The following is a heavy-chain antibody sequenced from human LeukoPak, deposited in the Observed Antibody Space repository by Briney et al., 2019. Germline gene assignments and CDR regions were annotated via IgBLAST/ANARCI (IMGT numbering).Heavy chain of an antibody. D-gene: IGHD5-24*01. J-gene: IGHJ4*02. Sequence: GGSLRLSCAASGFTFSSYGMHWVRQAPGKGLEWVAFTRYDGSNKYYADSVKGRFTISRDNSKNTLYLQMNSLRAEDTAVYYCAKGSVVGWLQLPEDYWGQGTLVTVSS. V-gene: IGHV3-30*02. CDR3: AKGSVVGWLQLPEDY. CDR1: GFTFSSYG. CDR2: TRYDGSNK.